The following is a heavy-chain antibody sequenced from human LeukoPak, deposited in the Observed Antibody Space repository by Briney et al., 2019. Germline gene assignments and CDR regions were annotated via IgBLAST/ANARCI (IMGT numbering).Heavy chain of an antibody. CDR2: LYPGDSDA. Sequence: GEALKTSCQGSGYTFTTFWVAWVRQIPGKGPEWMGILYPGDSDARYSPSFQGQITISADRSISTAYLQWNSLSASITATYFCARRRNSGYDLNPTPGYFGYWGQGNLVTVSS. V-gene: IGHV5-51*01. CDR1: GYTFTTFW. D-gene: IGHD5-12*01. J-gene: IGHJ4*02. CDR3: ARRRNSGYDLNPTPGYFGY.